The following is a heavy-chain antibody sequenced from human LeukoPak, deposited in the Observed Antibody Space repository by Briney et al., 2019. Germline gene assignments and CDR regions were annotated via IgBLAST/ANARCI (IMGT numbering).Heavy chain of an antibody. CDR2: IYTGGST. CDR3: ASTSSGWYSYYFDY. J-gene: IGHJ4*02. D-gene: IGHD6-19*01. Sequence: GGSLRLSCAVSGFNVSANQMSWVRQAPGRSLEWVGAIYTGGSTYYADSVKGRFTISRDNSKNTLYLQMNSLRAEDTAVYYCASTSSGWYSYYFDYWGQGTLVTVSS. V-gene: IGHV3-53*01. CDR1: GFNVSANQ.